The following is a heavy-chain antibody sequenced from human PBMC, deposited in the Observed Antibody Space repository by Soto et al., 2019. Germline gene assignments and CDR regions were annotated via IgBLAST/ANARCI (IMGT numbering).Heavy chain of an antibody. CDR2: IIPIFGTA. CDR1: GGTFSSYA. D-gene: IGHD2-2*01. V-gene: IGHV1-69*12. CDR3: ARLVCPLVLNYYGMDV. J-gene: IGHJ6*02. Sequence: QVQLVQSGAEVKKPGSSVKVSCKASGGTFSSYAISWVRQAPGQGLEWMGGIIPIFGTANYAQKFQGRVTITADAYTSTAYMELGSLRSEDTAVYYCARLVCPLVLNYYGMDVWGQGTTVTVSS.